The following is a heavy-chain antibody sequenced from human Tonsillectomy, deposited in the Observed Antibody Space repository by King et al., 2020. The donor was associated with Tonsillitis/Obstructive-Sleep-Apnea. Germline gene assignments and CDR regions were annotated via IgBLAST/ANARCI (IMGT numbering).Heavy chain of an antibody. J-gene: IGHJ6*03. CDR2: IRSKAYGGTT. D-gene: IGHD5-24*01. Sequence: VQLVESGGGLVQPGRSLRLSCTASGFTFGDYAMSWVRQAPGKGLEWVGFIRSKAYGGTTEYAASVKGRFTISRDDSKSIAYLQMNSLKTEDTAVYFCTRVATITYYYYYYMDVWRKGTTVTVSS. CDR3: TRVATITYYYYYYMDV. V-gene: IGHV3-49*04. CDR1: GFTFGDYA.